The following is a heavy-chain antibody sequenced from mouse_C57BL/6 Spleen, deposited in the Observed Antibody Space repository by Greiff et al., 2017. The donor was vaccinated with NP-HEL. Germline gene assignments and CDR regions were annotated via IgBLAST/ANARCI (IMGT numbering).Heavy chain of an antibody. V-gene: IGHV1-55*01. CDR2: IYPGSGST. D-gene: IGHD2-1*01. Sequence: VQLQQPGAELVKPGASVKMSCKASGYTFTSYWITWVKQRPGQGLEWIGDIYPGSGSTNYNEKFKSKATLTVDTSSSTAYMQLSSLTSEDSAVYYCARSGIYYGNYGWYFDVWGTGTTVTVSS. CDR1: GYTFTSYW. J-gene: IGHJ1*03. CDR3: ARSGIYYGNYGWYFDV.